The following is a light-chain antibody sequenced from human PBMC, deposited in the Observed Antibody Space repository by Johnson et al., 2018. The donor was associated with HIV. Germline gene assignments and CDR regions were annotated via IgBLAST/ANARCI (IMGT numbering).Light chain of an antibody. V-gene: IGLV1-51*02. Sequence: QSVLTQSPSVSAAPGQKVTISCSGSSCDIGNNYVSWYQQLPGTAPKLLIYENNKRPSGIPDRFSGSKSGTSATLGITGLQTGDEADYYCGTWDSSLSAYVFGTWTKVTVL. CDR1: SCDIGNNY. CDR3: GTWDSSLSAYV. CDR2: ENN. J-gene: IGLJ1*01.